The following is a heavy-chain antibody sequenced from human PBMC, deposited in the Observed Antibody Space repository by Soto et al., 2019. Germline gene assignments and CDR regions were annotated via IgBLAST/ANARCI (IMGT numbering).Heavy chain of an antibody. Sequence: QLVQSGAEAKKPGSSVKVSCKASGGDFLSYTISWVRQAPGQGPEWMGTIIPILDVAKNAQKFQGRVAITADKATSTVYMELRSLRSDDTAVYYCAQMWFGELWHGMDVWGQGTTITVSS. D-gene: IGHD3-10*01. V-gene: IGHV1-69*02. CDR2: IIPILDVA. CDR1: GGDFLSYT. CDR3: AQMWFGELWHGMDV. J-gene: IGHJ6*02.